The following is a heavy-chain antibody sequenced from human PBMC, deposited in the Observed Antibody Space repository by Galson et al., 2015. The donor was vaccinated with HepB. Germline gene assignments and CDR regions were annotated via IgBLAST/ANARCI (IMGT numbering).Heavy chain of an antibody. D-gene: IGHD4-11*01. CDR1: GFNFSSYG. V-gene: IGHV3-33*01. CDR3: ARDGGAIGTVWGY. CDR2: IWYDGSNK. J-gene: IGHJ4*02. Sequence: SLRLSCAASGFNFSSYGMHWVRQAPGKGLEWVAVIWYDGSNKYYADSVKGRFTISRDNSKNTLYLQMNSLRAEDTAVYYCARDGGAIGTVWGYWGQGTLVTVSS.